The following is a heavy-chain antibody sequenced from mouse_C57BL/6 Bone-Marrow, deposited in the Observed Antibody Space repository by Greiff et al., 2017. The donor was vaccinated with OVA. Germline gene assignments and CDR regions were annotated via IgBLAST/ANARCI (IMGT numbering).Heavy chain of an antibody. Sequence: EVQLQQSGAELVKPGASVKLSCTASGFNIKDYYMPWVKQRTEQGLEWIGRIDPEDGETKYAPKFQGKATITADTSSNTAYLQLSSLTSEDTAVYYCAGPSTHYGYDGAWFAYWGQGTLVTVSA. CDR3: AGPSTHYGYDGAWFAY. CDR1: GFNIKDYY. V-gene: IGHV14-2*01. CDR2: IDPEDGET. J-gene: IGHJ3*01. D-gene: IGHD2-2*01.